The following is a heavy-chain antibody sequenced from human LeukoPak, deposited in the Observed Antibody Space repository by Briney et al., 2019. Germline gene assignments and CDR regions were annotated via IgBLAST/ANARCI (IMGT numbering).Heavy chain of an antibody. J-gene: IGHJ3*01. D-gene: IGHD6-13*01. Sequence: SGGSLRLSCAASGFTFSSYAMSWVRQAPGKGLEWIGYIYYSGSTNYNPSLKSRVTISLDTSKNQFSLKLSSVTAADTAVYYCARHDGSSWYYAFDVWGQGTMVTVSS. CDR2: IYYSGST. CDR3: ARHDGSSWYYAFDV. V-gene: IGHV4-59*08. CDR1: GFTFSSYA.